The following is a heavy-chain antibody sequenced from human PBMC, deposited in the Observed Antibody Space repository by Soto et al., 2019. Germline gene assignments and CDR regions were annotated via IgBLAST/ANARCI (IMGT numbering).Heavy chain of an antibody. CDR3: AKGSPYYYDSSGYYYFDY. D-gene: IGHD3-22*01. Sequence: GGSLRLSCAASGFTFSSYAMSWVRQAPGKGLEWVSAISGSGGSTYYADSVKGRFTISRDNSKNTLYLQMNSLRAEDTAVYYCAKGSPYYYDSSGYYYFDYWGQGTLVTVSS. J-gene: IGHJ4*02. V-gene: IGHV3-23*01. CDR2: ISGSGGST. CDR1: GFTFSSYA.